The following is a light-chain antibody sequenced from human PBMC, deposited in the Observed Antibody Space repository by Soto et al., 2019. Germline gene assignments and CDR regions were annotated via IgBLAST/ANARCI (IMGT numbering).Light chain of an antibody. Sequence: EIVLTQSPATLSLSPGERATLSCRASQSVSSYLAWYQQKPGQAPRLLIYDASNRATGIPARFSGSGSGTDFTLTISSLEPEDFAVYYCQQRSNSYTFGQGKKLEIK. CDR2: DAS. J-gene: IGKJ2*01. V-gene: IGKV3-11*01. CDR1: QSVSSY. CDR3: QQRSNSYT.